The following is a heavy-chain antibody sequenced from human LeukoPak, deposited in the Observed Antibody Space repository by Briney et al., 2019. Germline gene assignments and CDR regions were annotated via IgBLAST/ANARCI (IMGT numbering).Heavy chain of an antibody. CDR2: FDPEDGET. Sequence: ASVKVSCKVSGYTLTELSMHWVRQAPGKGLEWMGNFDPEDGETIYAQKFQGRVTMTEDTSTDTAYMELSSLISEDTAVYYCATSNGLTAAFDVWGQGTMVTVSS. V-gene: IGHV1-24*01. CDR1: GYTLTELS. J-gene: IGHJ3*01. CDR3: ATSNGLTAAFDV. D-gene: IGHD3/OR15-3a*01.